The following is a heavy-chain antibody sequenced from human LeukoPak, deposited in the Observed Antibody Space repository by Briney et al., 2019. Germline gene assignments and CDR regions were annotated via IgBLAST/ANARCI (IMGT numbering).Heavy chain of an antibody. CDR3: ARESAYCGGDCLDY. Sequence: GGSLRLSCAASGFTFDDYGMSWVRQAPGKGLEWVSGINWNGGSTGYADSVKGRFTISRDNAKNSLYLQMNSLRAEDTALYQCARESAYCGGDCLDYWGQGTLVTVSS. CDR1: GFTFDDYG. J-gene: IGHJ4*02. D-gene: IGHD2-21*02. CDR2: INWNGGST. V-gene: IGHV3-20*01.